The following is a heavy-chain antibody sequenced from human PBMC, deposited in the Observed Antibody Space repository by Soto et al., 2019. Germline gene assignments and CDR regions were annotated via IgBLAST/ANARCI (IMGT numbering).Heavy chain of an antibody. CDR2: IYYSGST. D-gene: IGHD1-26*01. J-gene: IGHJ3*02. CDR3: ARHYLHKASARENAFDI. CDR1: GGSISSSSYY. V-gene: IGHV4-39*01. Sequence: SETLSLTCTVSGGSISSSSYYWGWIRQPPGKGLEWIGSIYYSGSTYYNPSLKSRVTISVDTSKNQFSLKLSSVTAADTAVYYCARHYLHKASARENAFDIWGQGTMVTVSS.